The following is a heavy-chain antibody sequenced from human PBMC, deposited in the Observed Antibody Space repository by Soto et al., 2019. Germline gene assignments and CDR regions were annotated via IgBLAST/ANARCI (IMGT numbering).Heavy chain of an antibody. Sequence: SVTMCLTCSVSGGSSSSGGDYWSWISKHPGKGLEWIGYIYYSGSTYYNPSLHSRVTVSVDTSKTQFSLRLSSVPAADTAVYYWGGGGVVVAALGGMDVWGQGTTVTVSS. J-gene: IGHJ6*02. V-gene: IGHV4-31*03. CDR1: GGSSSSGGDY. CDR3: GGGGVVVAALGGMDV. D-gene: IGHD2-15*01. CDR2: IYYSGST.